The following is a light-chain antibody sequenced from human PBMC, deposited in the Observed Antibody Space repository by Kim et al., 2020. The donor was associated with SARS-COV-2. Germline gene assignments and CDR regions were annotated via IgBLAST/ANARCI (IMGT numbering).Light chain of an antibody. V-gene: IGLV1-47*01. CDR1: GSNIGSNY. CDR2: RNN. J-gene: IGLJ2*01. CDR3: AAWDDSLSVV. Sequence: PGPRVTISCSGSGSNIGSNYVYWYQQLPGTAPKLLIYRNNQRPSGVPDRFSGSKSGTSASLAISGLRSEDEADYYCAAWDDSLSVVFGGGTQLTVL.